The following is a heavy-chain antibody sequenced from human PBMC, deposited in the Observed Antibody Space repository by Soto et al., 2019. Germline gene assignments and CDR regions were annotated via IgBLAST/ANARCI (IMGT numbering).Heavy chain of an antibody. J-gene: IGHJ6*02. Sequence: PSETLSLTCSVSSDSMNSGGYYWSWIRQHPGKGLEWIGYIYSNGDTYYNPSPKSRVTISVDTSKNQFSLNLTSVTAADTAVYYCARRGGSTSGYYYYAMDGWGQGTTVTVSS. CDR2: IYSNGDT. CDR3: ARRGGSTSGYYYYAMDG. V-gene: IGHV4-31*03. D-gene: IGHD6-6*01. CDR1: SDSMNSGGYY.